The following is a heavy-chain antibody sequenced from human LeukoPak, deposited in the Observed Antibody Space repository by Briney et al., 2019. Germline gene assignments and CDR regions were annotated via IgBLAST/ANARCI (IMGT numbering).Heavy chain of an antibody. D-gene: IGHD1-26*01. CDR3: ARHDDGSYSY. Sequence: SETLSLTCTVSGGSISSYYWSWIRQPPGKGLEWIGYIYYSGSTNYNPSLKSRVTISVDTSKNQFSLKLSSVTAADTAVYYCARHDDGSYSYWGQGTLDTVSS. V-gene: IGHV4-59*08. CDR2: IYYSGST. CDR1: GGSISSYY. J-gene: IGHJ4*02.